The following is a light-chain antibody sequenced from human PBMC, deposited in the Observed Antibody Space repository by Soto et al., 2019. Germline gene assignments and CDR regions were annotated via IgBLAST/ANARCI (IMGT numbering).Light chain of an antibody. CDR3: CSNAGSSSWV. CDR2: EVN. J-gene: IGLJ3*02. Sequence: QSVLTQPASVSGSPGQSITIPCTGTSSDVGRYDLVSWYQQHPDKAPKFIISEVNKRPSGVSIRFSGSKSGNTASLTISGLQAEDEADYYCCSNAGSSSWVFGGGTKLTVL. CDR1: SSDVGRYDL. V-gene: IGLV2-23*02.